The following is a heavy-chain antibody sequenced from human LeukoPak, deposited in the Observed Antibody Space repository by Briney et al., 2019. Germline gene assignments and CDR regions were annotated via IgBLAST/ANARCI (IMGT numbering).Heavy chain of an antibody. Sequence: PGGSLRLSCAASGITVSTNYMSWVRQAPGKGLEWVAGISYDGVNTYYADSVKGRFTISRDNSKNTLYLQMNSLRAEDTAVYYCAKDEPYYDSSGYGPVQLHYFDYWGQGTLVTVSS. J-gene: IGHJ4*02. D-gene: IGHD3-22*01. CDR3: AKDEPYYDSSGYGPVQLHYFDY. CDR1: GITVSTNY. V-gene: IGHV3-30*18. CDR2: ISYDGVNT.